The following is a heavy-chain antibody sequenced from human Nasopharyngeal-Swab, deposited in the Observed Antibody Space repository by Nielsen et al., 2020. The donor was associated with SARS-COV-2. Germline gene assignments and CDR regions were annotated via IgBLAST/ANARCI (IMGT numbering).Heavy chain of an antibody. CDR1: GFTFRDFG. CDR2: IWYDGSNR. V-gene: IGHV3-33*01. D-gene: IGHD3-10*01. Sequence: GGSLRLSCAASGFTFRDFGMPWVRQAPGQGLEWVADIWYDGSNRYYVDSVKGRFTISRDNSNNTLYLQMSSLRAEDTAVYYCARDNNFMVRGVIDYWGQGTLVTVSS. J-gene: IGHJ4*02. CDR3: ARDNNFMVRGVIDY.